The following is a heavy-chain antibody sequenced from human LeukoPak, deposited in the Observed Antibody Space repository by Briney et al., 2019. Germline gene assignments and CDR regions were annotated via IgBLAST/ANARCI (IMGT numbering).Heavy chain of an antibody. CDR3: ARGGDIVVVPAAIEDY. D-gene: IGHD2-2*02. Sequence: GGSLRLSCAASGFTFSSYSMNWVRQAPGKGLEWVSSISSSSSYIYYADSVKGRFTISRDNAKNSLYLQMNSLRAEDTAVYYCARGGDIVVVPAAIEDYWGQGTLVTVYS. CDR2: ISSSSSYI. V-gene: IGHV3-21*01. J-gene: IGHJ4*02. CDR1: GFTFSSYS.